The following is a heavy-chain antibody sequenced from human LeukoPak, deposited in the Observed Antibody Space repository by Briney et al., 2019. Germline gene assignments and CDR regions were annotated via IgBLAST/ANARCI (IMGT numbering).Heavy chain of an antibody. Sequence: PGGSLRLSCAASGFTFDDYAMRWVRQAPGKGLEWVSGISWNSGSIGYADSVKGRFTISRDNAKNSLYLQMNSLRAEDTAVYYCARGIGSSGWYEFNYWGQGTLVTVSS. V-gene: IGHV3-9*01. CDR3: ARGIGSSGWYEFNY. CDR2: ISWNSGSI. CDR1: GFTFDDYA. J-gene: IGHJ4*02. D-gene: IGHD6-19*01.